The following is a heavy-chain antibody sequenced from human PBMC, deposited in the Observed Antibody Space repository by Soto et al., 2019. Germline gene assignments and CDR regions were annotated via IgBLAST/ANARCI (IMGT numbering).Heavy chain of an antibody. CDR2: SSGDGTTI. Sequence: QGLLVESGGGLVKPGGSLRLSCAASEFTFSDYYVAWIRQAPGKGLEWLSYSSGDGTTINYADSLKGRFTTSRDNAKNTLFLQMNSLRYEDTAVYYCAKMISWTRPTYYGMDVWGQGTPVTVSS. J-gene: IGHJ6*02. V-gene: IGHV3-11*01. D-gene: IGHD3-16*01. CDR3: AKMISWTRPTYYGMDV. CDR1: EFTFSDYY.